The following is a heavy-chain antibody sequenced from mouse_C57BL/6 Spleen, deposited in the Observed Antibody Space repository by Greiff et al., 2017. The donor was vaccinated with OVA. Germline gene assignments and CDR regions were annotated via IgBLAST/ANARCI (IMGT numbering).Heavy chain of an antibody. V-gene: IGHV3-6*01. Sequence: EVQLQQSGPGLVKPSQSLSLTCSVTGYSITSGYYWNWIRQFPGNKLEWMGYISYDGSNNYNPSLKNRISITRDTSKNQFFLKLNSVTTEDTATYYCARGPFTTVVATDFDVWGTGTTVTVSS. CDR1: GYSITSGYY. CDR2: ISYDGSN. CDR3: ARGPFTTVVATDFDV. J-gene: IGHJ1*03. D-gene: IGHD1-1*01.